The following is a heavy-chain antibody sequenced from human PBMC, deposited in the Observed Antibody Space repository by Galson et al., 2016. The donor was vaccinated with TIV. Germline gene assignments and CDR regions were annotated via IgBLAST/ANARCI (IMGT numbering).Heavy chain of an antibody. V-gene: IGHV3-66*02. CDR1: GLIVTDNS. Sequence: ASGLIVTDNSMTWVRQAPGKGLEWVALIYDDGKKMYADSVQGRFTISRDSSKNVLYLQITSLRGEDTAVYFCARDRRHCGNECFLRYYYGMDVWGQGTTVTVSS. D-gene: IGHD2-21*01. CDR2: IYDDGKK. CDR3: ARDRRHCGNECFLRYYYGMDV. J-gene: IGHJ6*02.